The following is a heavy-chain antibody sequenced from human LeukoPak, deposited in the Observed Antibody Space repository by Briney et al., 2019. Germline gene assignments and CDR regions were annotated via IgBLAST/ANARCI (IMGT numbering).Heavy chain of an antibody. CDR2: IYYSGST. J-gene: IGHJ3*02. D-gene: IGHD2-15*01. CDR3: ARNALVLGGASGAFDI. Sequence: SETLSLTCTVSGGSISSSSYYWGWIRQPPGKGLEWIGSIYYSGSTYYNPSLKSRVTISVDTSKNQFSLKLSSVTAADTAVYYCARNALVLGGASGAFDIWGQGTMVTVSS. CDR1: GGSISSSSYY. V-gene: IGHV4-39*01.